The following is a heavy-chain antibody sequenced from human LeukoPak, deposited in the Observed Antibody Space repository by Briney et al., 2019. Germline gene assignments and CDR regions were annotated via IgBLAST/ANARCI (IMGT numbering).Heavy chain of an antibody. D-gene: IGHD6-13*01. CDR2: INPNSGGT. Sequence: ASVKVSCKASGYTLTGYYIHWVRHAPGQGLEWMGWINPNSGGTNYAQNFQGRVTMTRDTSISTAYLELSRLRSDDPAMYYCARGRSGISKPAGTKTLPYYFDYWGQGNLVTVSS. CDR1: GYTLTGYY. J-gene: IGHJ4*02. V-gene: IGHV1-2*02. CDR3: ARGRSGISKPAGTKTLPYYFDY.